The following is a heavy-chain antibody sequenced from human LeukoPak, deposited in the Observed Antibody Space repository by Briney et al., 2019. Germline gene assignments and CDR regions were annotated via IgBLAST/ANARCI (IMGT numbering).Heavy chain of an antibody. J-gene: IGHJ6*04. CDR2: IFSDGST. CDR3: ARVKWLDV. D-gene: IGHD2-15*01. V-gene: IGHV3-53*01. Sequence: PGGSLRLSCAASGFIVRTNYINWVRQAPGKGLEWVSVIFSDGSTYYTDSLRGRLTISRDNYMNTVYLQMNSLRAEDTAVYYCARVKWLDVWGSGTTVTASS. CDR1: GFIVRTNY.